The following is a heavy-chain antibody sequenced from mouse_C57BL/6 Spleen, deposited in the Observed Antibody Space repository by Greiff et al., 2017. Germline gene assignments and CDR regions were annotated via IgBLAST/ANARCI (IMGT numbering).Heavy chain of an antibody. V-gene: IGHV1-55*01. CDR2: IYPGSGST. Sequence: QVQLQQPGAELVKPGASVKMSCKASGYTFTSYWITWVKQRPGQGLEWIGDIYPGSGSTNYNEKFKSKATLTVDTSSSTAYMQLNSLTSEDSAVYYCARTYYGSPPLRYFDVGGTGTTVTVSS. J-gene: IGHJ1*03. D-gene: IGHD1-1*01. CDR1: GYTFTSYW. CDR3: ARTYYGSPPLRYFDV.